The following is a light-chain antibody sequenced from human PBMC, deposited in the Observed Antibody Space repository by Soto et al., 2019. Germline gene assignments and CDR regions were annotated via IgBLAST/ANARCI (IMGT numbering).Light chain of an antibody. V-gene: IGKV1-12*01. CDR2: AAS. Sequence: DIQMTQSPSSVSASVGDRVIITCRATRDISKWVAWYQQKPGRAPSLLIYAASNLQSGVPSRFSGSGSGTDFTLTISGLQPDDFATYYCQQSQTFPYTFGQGTKLEI. CDR3: QQSQTFPYT. J-gene: IGKJ2*01. CDR1: RDISKW.